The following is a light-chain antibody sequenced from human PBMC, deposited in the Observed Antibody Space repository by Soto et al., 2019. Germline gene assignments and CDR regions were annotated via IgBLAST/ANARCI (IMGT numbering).Light chain of an antibody. CDR2: EVT. CDR1: SSDVGAYNY. V-gene: IGLV2-14*01. Sequence: QSALTQPASVSGSPGQSITISCTGTSSDVGAYNYVSWYQQHSGKAPKLIIYEVTNRPSGVSNRFSASKSGNTASLTIFGLQAEDEADYYCQTWGTGIQVFGGGTKLTVL. CDR3: QTWGTGIQV. J-gene: IGLJ3*02.